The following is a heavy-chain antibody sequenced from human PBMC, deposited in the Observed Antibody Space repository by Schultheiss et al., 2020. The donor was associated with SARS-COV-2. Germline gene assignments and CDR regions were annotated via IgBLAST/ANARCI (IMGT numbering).Heavy chain of an antibody. D-gene: IGHD1-14*01. CDR3: ARGREATTYGMDV. CDR2: IYHSGST. J-gene: IGHJ6*02. CDR1: GGSISSSNW. V-gene: IGHV4-4*02. Sequence: SETLSLTCAVSGGSISSSNWWSWVRQPPGKGLEWIGEIYHSGSTNYNPSLKSRVTISVDTSKNQFSLKLSSVTAADTAVYYCARGREATTYGMDVWGQGTTVTVSS.